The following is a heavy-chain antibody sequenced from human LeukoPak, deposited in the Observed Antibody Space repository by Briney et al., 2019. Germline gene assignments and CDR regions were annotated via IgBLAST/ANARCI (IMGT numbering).Heavy chain of an antibody. Sequence: GGSLRLSCAASGFTFSSYAMSWVRQAPGKGLECISVISGSGGGTYYADSVKGRFTISRDNSKNTLSLQMNSLRGEDTAVYYCARNEYRTLDYWGQGTLVTVSS. CDR1: GFTFSSYA. J-gene: IGHJ4*02. CDR3: ARNEYRTLDY. CDR2: ISGSGGGT. D-gene: IGHD4-11*01. V-gene: IGHV3-23*01.